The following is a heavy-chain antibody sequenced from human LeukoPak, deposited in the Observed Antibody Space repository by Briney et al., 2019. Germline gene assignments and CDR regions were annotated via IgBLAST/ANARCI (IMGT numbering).Heavy chain of an antibody. CDR2: IGSSSSYI. D-gene: IGHD3-22*01. CDR3: ATSLLRRPYYYGMDV. CDR1: GFTFSSYS. Sequence: LGGSLRLSCAASGFTFSSYSMNWVRQAPGKGLEWVSSIGSSSSYIYYADSVKGRFTISRDNAKNSPYLQMNSLRAEDTAVYYCATSLLRRPYYYGMDVWGQGTTVTVSS. J-gene: IGHJ6*02. V-gene: IGHV3-21*01.